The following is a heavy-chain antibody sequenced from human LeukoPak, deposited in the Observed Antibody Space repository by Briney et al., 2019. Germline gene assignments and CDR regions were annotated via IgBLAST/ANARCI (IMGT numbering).Heavy chain of an antibody. CDR3: AVVSGIAAAGTDYYYYYGMDV. CDR2: INPNSGGT. CDR1: GYTFTGYY. Sequence: ASVKVSCKASGYTFTGYYMYWVRQAPGQGLEWMGCINPNSGGTNYAQKFQGRVTMTRDTSISTAYMELSRLRSDDTAVYYCAVVSGIAAAGTDYYYYYGMDVWGQGTTVTVSS. V-gene: IGHV1-2*02. J-gene: IGHJ6*02. D-gene: IGHD6-13*01.